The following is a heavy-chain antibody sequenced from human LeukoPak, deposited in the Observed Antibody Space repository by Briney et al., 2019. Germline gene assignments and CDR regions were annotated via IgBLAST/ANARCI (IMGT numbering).Heavy chain of an antibody. CDR3: ARLFNYGAFDI. V-gene: IGHV3-48*01. CDR1: GFTFSSYS. D-gene: IGHD4-11*01. J-gene: IGHJ3*02. Sequence: GGSLRLSCAASGFTFSSYSMNWVRQAPGKGLEWVSSISSSSSTIYYADSVKGRFTISRDNAKNSLYLQMNSLRAEDTAVYYCARLFNYGAFDIWGQGTMVTVSS. CDR2: ISSSSSTI.